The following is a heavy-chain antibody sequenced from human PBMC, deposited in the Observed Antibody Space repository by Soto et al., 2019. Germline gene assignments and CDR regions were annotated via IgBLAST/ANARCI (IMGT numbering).Heavy chain of an antibody. CDR3: VKYIRLDCSSTSCYAFDI. Sequence: GGSLRLSCAASGFTFDDYAMHWVRQAPGKGLEWVSGISWNSGSIGYADSVKGRFTISRDNAKNSLYLQMNSLRAEDTALYYCVKYIRLDCSSTSCYAFDIWGQGTMVTVSS. CDR1: GFTFDDYA. CDR2: ISWNSGSI. J-gene: IGHJ3*02. V-gene: IGHV3-9*01. D-gene: IGHD2-2*01.